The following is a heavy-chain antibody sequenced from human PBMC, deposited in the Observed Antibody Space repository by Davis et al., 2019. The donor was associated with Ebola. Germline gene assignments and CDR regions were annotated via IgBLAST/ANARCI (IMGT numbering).Heavy chain of an antibody. CDR2: ISSSSNYI. J-gene: IGHJ4*01. Sequence: PGGSLRLSCAASGFTFSSNSMNWVRQAPGKGLEWVSFISSSSNYIYYADSVKGRFTVSRDNAKNSLYLQMNSLRDEDTAVYYCARVAGSGDSSDYWGQGTLVTVSS. V-gene: IGHV3-21*01. D-gene: IGHD2-21*01. CDR1: GFTFSSNS. CDR3: ARVAGSGDSSDY.